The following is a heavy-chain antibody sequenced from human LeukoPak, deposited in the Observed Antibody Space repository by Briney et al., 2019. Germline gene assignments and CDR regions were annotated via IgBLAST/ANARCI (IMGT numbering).Heavy chain of an antibody. V-gene: IGHV3-48*03. CDR1: GFTFSSYE. Sequence: PGGSLRLSCAASGFTFSSYEMNWVRQAPGKGLEWVSDISSSGSTIYYADSVKGRFTISRDNAKNSLYLQMNSLRAEDTAVYYCAREDGSGSYYTKFDYWGQGTLVTVSS. J-gene: IGHJ4*02. D-gene: IGHD3-10*01. CDR3: AREDGSGSYYTKFDY. CDR2: ISSSGSTI.